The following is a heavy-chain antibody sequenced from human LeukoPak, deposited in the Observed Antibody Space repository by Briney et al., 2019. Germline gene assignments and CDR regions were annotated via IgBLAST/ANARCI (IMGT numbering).Heavy chain of an antibody. V-gene: IGHV3-74*01. CDR2: INGDGSSV. CDR1: EXTFSSYW. Sequence: GGSLRLSWAASEXTFSSYWMHWVRQAPGKGLVWVSRINGDGSSVSYADSVKGRFTISRDNAKNTLYLQMNSLRAEDTAIYYCARGSYYGSGSHPGVWGQGTLVTVSS. D-gene: IGHD3-10*01. CDR3: ARGSYYGSGSHPGV. J-gene: IGHJ4*02.